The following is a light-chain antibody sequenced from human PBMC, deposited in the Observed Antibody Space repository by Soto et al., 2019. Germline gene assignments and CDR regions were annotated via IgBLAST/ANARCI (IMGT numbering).Light chain of an antibody. J-gene: IGKJ4*01. CDR3: QQYNNWPPLT. CDR2: GAS. V-gene: IGKV3-15*01. Sequence: EIVMTQSPATLSVSPGERATLSCRASQSVSSNLAWYQQKPGQAPRLLIYGASTRATGIPARFSGSGSGTEFTLTIGSLQSEDFAVYYCQQYNNWPPLTFGGGTKVEFK. CDR1: QSVSSN.